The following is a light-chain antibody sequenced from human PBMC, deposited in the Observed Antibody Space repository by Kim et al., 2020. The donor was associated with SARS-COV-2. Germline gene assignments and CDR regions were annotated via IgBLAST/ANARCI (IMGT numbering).Light chain of an antibody. CDR1: SSDVV. V-gene: IGLV2-23*02. CDR2: EVN. Sequence: ASVSRSPGQSITISCTGTSSDVVSWYQQHPGKAPQLMIYEVNKRPSGVSNRFSGSKSGNTASLTIAGLQAEDEADYFCCSYEGNVLFGGGTQLTVL. J-gene: IGLJ2*01. CDR3: CSYEGNVL.